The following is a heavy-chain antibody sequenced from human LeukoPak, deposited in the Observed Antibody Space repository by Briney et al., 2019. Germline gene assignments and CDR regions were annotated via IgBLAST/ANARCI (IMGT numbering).Heavy chain of an antibody. Sequence: PSETLSLTCTVSGDSISNSNSRWDWIRQPPGKGLEWIGAVTYSGTAFYNPSLKSRVTMFVDTSTNQFSLKLNSVTAADSAMYFCARTQLGIAVDHWGQGTLVTVSS. V-gene: IGHV4-39*01. CDR3: ARTQLGIAVDH. CDR2: VTYSGTA. D-gene: IGHD7-27*01. J-gene: IGHJ4*02. CDR1: GDSISNSNSR.